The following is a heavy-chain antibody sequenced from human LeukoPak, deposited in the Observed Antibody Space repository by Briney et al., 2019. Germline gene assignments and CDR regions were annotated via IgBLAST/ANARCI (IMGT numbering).Heavy chain of an antibody. J-gene: IGHJ4*02. CDR3: ARTDNSGYYVEQ. V-gene: IGHV4-31*03. CDR1: GGSISSGGYY. Sequence: SETLSLTCTVSGGSISSGGYYWSWIRQHPGKGLEWIGYIYSSGTTYYNPSLKSRVTISLDTSKNQFSLELSSVTAADTAVFYCARTDNSGYYVEQWGQGTLVTVSS. D-gene: IGHD3-22*01. CDR2: IYSSGTT.